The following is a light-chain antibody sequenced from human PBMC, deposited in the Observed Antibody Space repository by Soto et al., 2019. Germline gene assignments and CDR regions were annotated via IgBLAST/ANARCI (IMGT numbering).Light chain of an antibody. CDR2: GAS. CDR1: QSISSGY. CDR3: RQYGGSPLVP. J-gene: IGKJ4*01. Sequence: ETVLTQSPGTLSLSPGERATLSCRASQSISSGYLAWYQQRPGQAPRLLISGASNRATGIPDRFSGSGSGKDCTLTISRLEPEEFAVYYCRQYGGSPLVPFGGGTKVELK. V-gene: IGKV3-20*01.